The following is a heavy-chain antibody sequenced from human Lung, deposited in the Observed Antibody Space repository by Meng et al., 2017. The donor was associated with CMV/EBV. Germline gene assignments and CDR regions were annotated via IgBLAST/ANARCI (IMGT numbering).Heavy chain of an antibody. V-gene: IGHV4-30-4*01. CDR2: IDKGGRT. CDR3: AAFNLRTTSGMYPFTLWFGP. Sequence: GTFSSSWIRQSPGDGLAWIGNIDKGGRTDYNPSLKSRLFVSADTSKNQFSLKLRSVTASDSAVYFCAAFNLRTTSGMYPFTLWFGPWGLGTLVTVSS. D-gene: IGHD2/OR15-2a*01. J-gene: IGHJ5*02. CDR1: GTFS.